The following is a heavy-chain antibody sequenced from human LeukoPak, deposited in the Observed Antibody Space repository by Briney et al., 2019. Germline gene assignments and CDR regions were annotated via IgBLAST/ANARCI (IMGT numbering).Heavy chain of an antibody. Sequence: GGSLTLPCAASGFTFSGYAMSWVRQAPARGLEWVSSLRGDGETFYIDSVKGRFTLSRDESRNTVYLQLNNLRVEDTAVYFCAKASWVSRADAVLWGQGTLVTVSS. CDR3: AKASWVSRADAVL. CDR1: GFTFSGYA. V-gene: IGHV3-23*01. D-gene: IGHD3-16*01. CDR2: LRGDGET. J-gene: IGHJ4*02.